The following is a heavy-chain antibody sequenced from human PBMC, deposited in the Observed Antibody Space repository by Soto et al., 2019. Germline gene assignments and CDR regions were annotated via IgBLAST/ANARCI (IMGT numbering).Heavy chain of an antibody. V-gene: IGHV2-5*02. J-gene: IGHJ4*02. D-gene: IGHD3-10*01. CDR3: APRMRGSGIFSGFCH. CDR1: GFSLTTTGVG. CDR2: IYSDDDK. Sequence: QITLKESGPTLVKPTQTLTLTCTFSGFSLTTTGVGVGWIRQPPGEALEWLAVIYSDDDKHYSPSLKSRLTIPQEHLQNPVVPTKTILDPVDTATNYCAPRMRGSGIFSGFCHWGQGTLITVSS.